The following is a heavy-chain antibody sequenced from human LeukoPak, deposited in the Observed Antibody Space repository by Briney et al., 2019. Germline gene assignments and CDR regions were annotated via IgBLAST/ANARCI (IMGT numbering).Heavy chain of an antibody. Sequence: PSETLSLTCAVYGGSFSGYYWSWIRQPPGKGLEWIGEINHSGSTNYNPSPKSRVTISVDTSKNQFSLKLSSVTAADTAVYYCARGTNYLPGAFDLWGRGTLVTVSS. J-gene: IGHJ2*01. CDR3: ARGTNYLPGAFDL. CDR1: GGSFSGYY. CDR2: INHSGST. V-gene: IGHV4-34*01. D-gene: IGHD1-7*01.